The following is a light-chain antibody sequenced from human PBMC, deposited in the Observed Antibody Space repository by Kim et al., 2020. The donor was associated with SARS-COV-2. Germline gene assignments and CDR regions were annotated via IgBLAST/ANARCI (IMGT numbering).Light chain of an antibody. CDR1: NIGSKS. J-gene: IGLJ3*02. CDR2: YDS. CDR3: QVWDSSSNHWV. V-gene: IGLV3-21*04. Sequence: APRRTARITCGGKNIGSKSVQCYQQKPGQAPVLVIYYDSDRPSGSPERFSGSNSGNTATLTISRVEAGDEADYYCQVWDSSSNHWVFGGGTQLTVL.